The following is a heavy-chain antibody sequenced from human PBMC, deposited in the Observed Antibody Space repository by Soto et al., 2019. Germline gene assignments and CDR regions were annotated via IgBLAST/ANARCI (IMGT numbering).Heavy chain of an antibody. D-gene: IGHD4-17*01. V-gene: IGHV3-33*01. CDR2: IWYVGRNK. Sequence: QVQLVESGGGVVQPGRSLRLSCAASGFTFSSYGMHWVRQAPGKGLEWVAVIWYVGRNKYYADSVKGRFTIFRDNSKNTLYLKLTSLRAEATGVYYFARHSTTFRYYYYRMDVWGQGSTVTACS. J-gene: IGHJ6*02. CDR1: GFTFSSYG. CDR3: ARHSTTFRYYYYRMDV.